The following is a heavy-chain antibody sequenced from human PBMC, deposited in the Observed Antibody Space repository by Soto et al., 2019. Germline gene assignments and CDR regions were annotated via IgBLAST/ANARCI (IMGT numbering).Heavy chain of an antibody. D-gene: IGHD6-19*01. CDR3: ARDQSSGWSDLPQYYYGMDV. CDR1: GYTFTSYG. Sequence: RASVKVSCKASGYTFTSYGISWVRQAPGQGLEWMGWISAYNGNTNYAQKLQGRVTMTTDTSTSTAYMELRSLRSDDTAVYYCARDQSSGWSDLPQYYYGMDVWGQGTTVTVSS. CDR2: ISAYNGNT. V-gene: IGHV1-18*01. J-gene: IGHJ6*02.